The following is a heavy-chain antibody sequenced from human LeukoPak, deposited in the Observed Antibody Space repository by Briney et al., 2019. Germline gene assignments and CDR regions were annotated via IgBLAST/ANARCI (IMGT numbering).Heavy chain of an antibody. J-gene: IGHJ4*01. CDR2: INPSGGST. CDR3: VRHYDF. D-gene: IGHD3-3*01. CDR1: GYTFTSSY. V-gene: IGHV1-46*01. Sequence: ASVKVSCKASGYTFTSSYLHWVRQAPGQGLEWMGVINPSGGSTSNAQKFQGRVTMTRDTSISTAYMELSRLTSDDTAVFYCVRHYDFWGQGTLVTVSS.